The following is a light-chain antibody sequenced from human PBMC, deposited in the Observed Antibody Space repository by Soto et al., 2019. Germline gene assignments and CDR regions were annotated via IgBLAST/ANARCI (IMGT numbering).Light chain of an antibody. J-gene: IGLJ2*01. Sequence: QSALTQPPSASGTPGQRVTISCSGSSSNIGSNYVYWYQQLPGTAPKLLIYRNNQRPSGVPDRFSGSKSGTSVSLAISGLRSEDEADYYCAAWDDSLSGPVFGGGTKLTVL. CDR3: AAWDDSLSGPV. CDR1: SSNIGSNY. V-gene: IGLV1-47*01. CDR2: RNN.